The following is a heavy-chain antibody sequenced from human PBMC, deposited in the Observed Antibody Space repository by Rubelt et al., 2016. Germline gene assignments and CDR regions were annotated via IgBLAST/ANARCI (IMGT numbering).Heavy chain of an antibody. V-gene: IGHV3-21*01. CDR1: GFTFSDYS. D-gene: IGHD3-10*01. J-gene: IGHJ4*02. CDR2: ISTSGTDI. Sequence: EVQLVESGGGLVQPGGSLRLSCEASGFTFSDYSMHWVRQAPGKGLDWVSSISTSGTDIYYADSVKGRFTISRDNAKNSLDRQRNSLRVEDTAVYYCARGGKFGELLIDSWGQGTLVTVSS. CDR3: ARGGKFGELLIDS.